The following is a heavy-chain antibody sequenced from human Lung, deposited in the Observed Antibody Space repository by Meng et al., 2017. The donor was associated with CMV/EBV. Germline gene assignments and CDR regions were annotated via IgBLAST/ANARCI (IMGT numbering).Heavy chain of an antibody. V-gene: IGHV3-30-3*01. CDR3: AHGGGDC. CDR1: GFTFSSYA. Sequence: VQLVESGGGVVQPGRSLSLSCAASGFTFSSYAMHWVRQAPGKGLEWVAVISYDGSNKYYADSVKGRFTISRDNSKNTLYLQMNSLRAEDTAVYYCAHGGGDCWGQGTLVTVSS. J-gene: IGHJ4*02. CDR2: ISYDGSNK. D-gene: IGHD2-15*01.